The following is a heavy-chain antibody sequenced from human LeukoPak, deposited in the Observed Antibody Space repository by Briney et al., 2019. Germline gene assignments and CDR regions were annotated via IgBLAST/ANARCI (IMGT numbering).Heavy chain of an antibody. Sequence: QPGGSLRLSCAASGFTFSSYWMSWVRQAPGKGLEWVANIKEDGSEKYYVDSVKGRFTISRDNAKNSLYLQMNSLRAEDTAVYYCVPSAMPEPDYWGQGTPVTVSS. D-gene: IGHD2-2*01. V-gene: IGHV3-7*02. J-gene: IGHJ4*02. CDR2: IKEDGSEK. CDR1: GFTFSSYW. CDR3: VPSAMPEPDY.